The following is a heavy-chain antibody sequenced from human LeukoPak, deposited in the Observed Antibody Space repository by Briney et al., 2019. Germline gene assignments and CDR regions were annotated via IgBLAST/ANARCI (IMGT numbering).Heavy chain of an antibody. Sequence: GGSLRLSCAASGFTFSSYAMSWVRQAPGKGLEWVSAISGSGGSTYYADSLKGRFTISRDNSKNTLYLQMNSLRAEDTAVYYCANSLYGDYAVSPIDYWGQGTLVTVSS. D-gene: IGHD4-17*01. CDR2: ISGSGGST. J-gene: IGHJ4*02. CDR3: ANSLYGDYAVSPIDY. V-gene: IGHV3-23*01. CDR1: GFTFSSYA.